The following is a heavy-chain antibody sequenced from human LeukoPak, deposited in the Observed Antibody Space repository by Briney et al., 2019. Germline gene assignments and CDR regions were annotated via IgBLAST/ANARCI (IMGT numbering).Heavy chain of an antibody. CDR2: IVVGSGNT. V-gene: IGHV1-58*02. Sequence: GASVKVSCKASGFTFTSSAMQWVRQARGQRLEWIGWIVVGSGNTNYAQKFQERVTITRDMSTSTAYMELSSLRPEDTAVYYCAAHYYDSSDQDYWGQGTLVTVSS. J-gene: IGHJ4*02. CDR3: AAHYYDSSDQDY. D-gene: IGHD3-22*01. CDR1: GFTFTSSA.